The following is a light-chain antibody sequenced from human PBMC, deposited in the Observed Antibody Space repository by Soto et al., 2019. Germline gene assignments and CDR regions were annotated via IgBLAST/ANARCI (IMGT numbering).Light chain of an antibody. J-gene: IGKJ4*01. CDR1: QNVSIY. CDR3: QHRSSWPI. Sequence: EIVLTQSQATLSLSPGERATLSCRASQNVSIYLAWYQQNSGQAHRLLTYDASTRATGIPARFSDSVSGTGFTLSIISLEPEDFAVYYGQHRSSWPIFVGGSKVQIK. CDR2: DAS. V-gene: IGKV3-11*01.